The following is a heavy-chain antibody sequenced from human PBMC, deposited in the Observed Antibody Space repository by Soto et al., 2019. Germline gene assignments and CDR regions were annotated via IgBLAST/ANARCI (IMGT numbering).Heavy chain of an antibody. CDR3: ASSYCSGGICYYYYHGIVV. CDR1: GYTFTSYA. J-gene: IGHJ6*02. CDR2: INAGNGNT. D-gene: IGHD2-15*01. V-gene: IGHV1-3*01. Sequence: ASVKVSCKASGYTFTSYAMHWVRQAPGQRLEWMGWINAGNGNTKYSQKFQGRVTITRDTSASTAYMELSSLRSEDTAVYYCASSYCSGGICYYYYHGIVVWCQGTTVTVSS.